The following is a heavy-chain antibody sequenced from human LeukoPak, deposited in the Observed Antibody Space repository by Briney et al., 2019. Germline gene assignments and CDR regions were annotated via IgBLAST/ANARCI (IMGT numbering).Heavy chain of an antibody. D-gene: IGHD1-20*01. V-gene: IGHV4-59*01. J-gene: IGHJ4*02. Sequence: WIGYIYYSGSTNYNPSLKSRVTISVDTSKNQFSLNLSSVTAADTAVYYCARVLTGTGEVNYWGQGTLVTVSS. CDR2: IYYSGST. CDR3: ARVLTGTGEVNY.